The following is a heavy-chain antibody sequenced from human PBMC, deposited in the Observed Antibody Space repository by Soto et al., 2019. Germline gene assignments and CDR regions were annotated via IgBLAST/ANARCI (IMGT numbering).Heavy chain of an antibody. J-gene: IGHJ4*02. CDR1: GGSISSYD. CDR2: IYYSGST. CDR3: ARRWGGTFDY. D-gene: IGHD2-21*01. V-gene: IGHV4-59*01. Sequence: QVQLQESGRGLVKPSETLSLTCTVSGGSISSYDWSWIRQPPGKGLEWIGYIYYSGSTNYNPSLKSRVTISVDTSQNQFSLKLSSVTAADTSVYYCARRWGGTFDYWGQGTLVIVSS.